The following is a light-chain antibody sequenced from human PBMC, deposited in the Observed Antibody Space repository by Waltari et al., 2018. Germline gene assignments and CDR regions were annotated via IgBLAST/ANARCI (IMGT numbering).Light chain of an antibody. CDR2: RDF. CDR3: SAWDSSVSAVV. Sequence: QAGLTQPPSVSKGLRQTATPTCPGNSNTVGHPTAACLQQHQGHPPKLLSYRDFNRPSGISERFSASRSGNTASLTISGLQPEDEADYYCSAWDSSVSAVVFGGGTKLTVL. J-gene: IGLJ2*01. V-gene: IGLV10-54*01. CDR1: SNTVGHPT.